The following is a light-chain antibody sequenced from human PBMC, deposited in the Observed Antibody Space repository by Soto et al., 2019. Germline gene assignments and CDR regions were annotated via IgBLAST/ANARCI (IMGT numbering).Light chain of an antibody. J-gene: IGKJ5*01. CDR3: QQSYSTTIT. CDR2: AAS. CDR1: QSISSY. V-gene: IGKV1-39*01. Sequence: DIQMTQSPSSLSASVGDRVTITCRASQSISSYLNWYHLKPGKAPKLLIYAASSLQSGVPSRFSGSGSGTDFTLTISSLQPEDFATYYCQQSYSTTITLGQGTRLEIK.